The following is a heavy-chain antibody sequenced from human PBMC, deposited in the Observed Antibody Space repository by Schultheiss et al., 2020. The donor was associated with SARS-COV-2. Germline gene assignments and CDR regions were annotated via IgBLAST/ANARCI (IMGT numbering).Heavy chain of an antibody. CDR2: IYSNGNT. CDR3: ARVLAYYDISYMDV. Sequence: SETLSLTCSVSGDSISSSSFYWGWIRQSPGKGLEWIGSIYSNGNTYYNPALQSRVTVSVDTSANQFSLRLYSVTAADAAVYYCARVLAYYDISYMDVWGKGTTVTVSS. CDR1: GDSISSSSFY. J-gene: IGHJ6*03. D-gene: IGHD3-22*01. V-gene: IGHV4-39*01.